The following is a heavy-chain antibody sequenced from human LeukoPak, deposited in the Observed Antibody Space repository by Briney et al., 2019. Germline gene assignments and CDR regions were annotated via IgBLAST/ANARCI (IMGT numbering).Heavy chain of an antibody. D-gene: IGHD6-13*01. CDR3: AKVAARAPDAFDI. V-gene: IGHV3-30*18. J-gene: IGHJ3*02. Sequence: GGSLRLSCAASGFTFSSYGMHWVRQAPGKGLEWVAVISYDGSNKYYADSVKGRFTISRDNSKNTLYLQMNSLRAEDTAVYYCAKVAARAPDAFDIWGQGTMVTVSS. CDR2: ISYDGSNK. CDR1: GFTFSSYG.